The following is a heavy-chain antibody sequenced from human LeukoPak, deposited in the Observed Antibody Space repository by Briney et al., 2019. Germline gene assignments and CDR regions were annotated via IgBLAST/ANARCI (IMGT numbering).Heavy chain of an antibody. Sequence: SETLSLTCTVSGGSISSSSHYWGWIRQPPGKGLEWIGRMYYRGSTYHNPSLKSRVTISVDTSKNQFSLKLSSVTAADTAVYYCARDAGGDGVIVIPFAFDIWGQGTMVTVSS. V-gene: IGHV4-39*07. D-gene: IGHD3-16*02. CDR3: ARDAGGDGVIVIPFAFDI. CDR1: GGSISSSSHY. CDR2: MYYRGST. J-gene: IGHJ3*02.